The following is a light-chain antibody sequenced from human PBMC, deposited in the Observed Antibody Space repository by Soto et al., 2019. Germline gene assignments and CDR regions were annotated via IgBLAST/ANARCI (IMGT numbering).Light chain of an antibody. CDR3: QSYDSSLRLAV. V-gene: IGLV1-40*01. Sequence: QSVLTQPPSVSGAPGQRVTVSCSGTSSNIGAGYDVHWYQQFPGTAPKLLIYGDNNRPSGVPDRFSGSKSGTSASLAITGLQAEDEADYYCQSYDSSLRLAVFGGGTKLTVL. CDR1: SSNIGAGYD. J-gene: IGLJ3*02. CDR2: GDN.